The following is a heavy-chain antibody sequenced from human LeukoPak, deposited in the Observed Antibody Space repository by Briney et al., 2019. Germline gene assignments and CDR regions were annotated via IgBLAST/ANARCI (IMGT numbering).Heavy chain of an antibody. CDR3: ARMSLGLRYFDWLPYYFDY. CDR1: GYTFTSYG. J-gene: IGHJ4*02. CDR2: ISAYNGNT. V-gene: IGHV1-18*01. D-gene: IGHD3-9*01. Sequence: ASVKVSCKASGYTFTSYGISWVRQAPGQGLEWMGWISAYNGNTNYAQKLQGRVTMTTDTSTSTAYMELRSLRSDDTAVYYCARMSLGLRYFDWLPYYFDYWGQGTLVTVSS.